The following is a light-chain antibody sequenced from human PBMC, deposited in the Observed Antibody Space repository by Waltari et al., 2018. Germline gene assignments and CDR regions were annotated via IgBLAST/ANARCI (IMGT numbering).Light chain of an antibody. V-gene: IGLV2-14*03. CDR3: CSYAGRSTWV. CDR2: DVT. J-gene: IGLJ3*02. Sequence: QSALTQPASVSGSPGQSITISCTGASTDVGVYNYVSWYQQIPGKAPKVIIYDVTKRPSGVSNRFSGSKSGNSASLSISGLQAEDEAHYYCCSYAGRSTWVFGGGTKVTVL. CDR1: STDVGVYNY.